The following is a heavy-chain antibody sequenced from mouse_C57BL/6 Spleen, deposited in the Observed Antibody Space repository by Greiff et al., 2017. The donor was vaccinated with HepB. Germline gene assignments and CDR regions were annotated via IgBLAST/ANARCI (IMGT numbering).Heavy chain of an antibody. J-gene: IGHJ4*01. V-gene: IGHV1-52*01. CDR2: IDPSDSET. CDR1: GYTFTSYW. D-gene: IGHD2-2*01. CDR3: ARGYDVYAMDY. Sequence: VQLQQSGAELVRPGSSVKLSCKASGYTFTSYWMHWVKQRPIQGLEWIGNIDPSDSETHYNQKFKDKATLTVDKSSSTAYMQLSSLTSEDSAVYYCARGYDVYAMDYWGQGTSVTVSS.